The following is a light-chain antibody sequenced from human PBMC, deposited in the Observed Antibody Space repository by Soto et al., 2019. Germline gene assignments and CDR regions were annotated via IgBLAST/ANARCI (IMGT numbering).Light chain of an antibody. Sequence: DIQMTQSPSTLSASVGDRVTITCRASQSISSWLAWYQQKPGKAPKLLIYDASSLESGVPSRFSGSGSGTELTITISSLQPDDFETYDCQHYNSYSEAFGQGTKVDIK. CDR1: QSISSW. J-gene: IGKJ1*01. CDR3: QHYNSYSEA. V-gene: IGKV1-5*01. CDR2: DAS.